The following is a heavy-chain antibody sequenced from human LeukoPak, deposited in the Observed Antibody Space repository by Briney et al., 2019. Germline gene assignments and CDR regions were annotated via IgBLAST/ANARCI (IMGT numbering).Heavy chain of an antibody. CDR3: VKNLGQGAAYDS. J-gene: IGHJ4*02. V-gene: IGHV3-23*01. Sequence: GGSLRLSRAASGFTFRNNAMTWVRQAPGKGLKWVAAISGDGVYIYYADSVRGRFTISRDNSRTALYLQMNYLTDEDTALYYCVKNLGQGAAYDSWGQGTLVTVSS. CDR1: GFTFRNNA. D-gene: IGHD6-13*01. CDR2: ISGDGVYI.